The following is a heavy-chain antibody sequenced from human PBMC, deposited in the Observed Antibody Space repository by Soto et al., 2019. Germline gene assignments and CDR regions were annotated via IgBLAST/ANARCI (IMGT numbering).Heavy chain of an antibody. CDR2: IYYSGST. D-gene: IGHD6-19*01. Sequence: QVQLQESGPGLVKPSETLSLTCTVSGGSISSYYWSWIRQPPGKGLEWIGYIYYSGSTNYNPSLKSRVPISVDTSKNQFSLKLSSVTAADTAVYYCARRWVGYSSTSNWFDPWGQGTLVTVSS. CDR1: GGSISSYY. CDR3: ARRWVGYSSTSNWFDP. V-gene: IGHV4-59*01. J-gene: IGHJ5*02.